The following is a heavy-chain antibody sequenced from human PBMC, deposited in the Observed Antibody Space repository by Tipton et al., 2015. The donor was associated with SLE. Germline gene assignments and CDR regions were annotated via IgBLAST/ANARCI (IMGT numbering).Heavy chain of an antibody. Sequence: GLVKPSETLSLTCAVYGGPFSGYYWSWIRQPPGKGLEWIGEINHSGSTNYNPSLKSRVTISVDTSKNQFSLKLSSVTAADTAVYYCARDSAAADWYFDLWGRGTLVTVSS. D-gene: IGHD6-13*01. V-gene: IGHV4-34*01. CDR3: ARDSAAADWYFDL. CDR1: GGPFSGYY. CDR2: INHSGST. J-gene: IGHJ2*01.